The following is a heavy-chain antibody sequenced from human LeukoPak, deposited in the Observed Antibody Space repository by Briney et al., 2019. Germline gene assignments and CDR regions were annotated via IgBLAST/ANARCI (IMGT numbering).Heavy chain of an antibody. Sequence: PGGSLRLSCAASRFTLSNYWMSWVRQAPGKGLEWVANIKQDGSETYYVDSVKGRFTISRDNAKNSLSLQMNSLRAEDTAVYYCVRNQWVEQYWYFDLWGRGTLVTVSS. V-gene: IGHV3-7*03. J-gene: IGHJ2*01. D-gene: IGHD1/OR15-1a*01. CDR3: VRNQWVEQYWYFDL. CDR2: IKQDGSET. CDR1: RFTLSNYW.